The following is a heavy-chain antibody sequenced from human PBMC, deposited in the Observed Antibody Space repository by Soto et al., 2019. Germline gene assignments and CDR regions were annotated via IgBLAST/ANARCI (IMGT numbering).Heavy chain of an antibody. V-gene: IGHV4-30-4*01. J-gene: IGHJ6*02. CDR1: GGSICSGDYY. CDR3: ARGADRYCISTSCYESYYYGMDV. Sequence: SETLALTCTVSGGSICSGDYYWSWIRQPPWKGLEWIGYIYYSGSTYYNPSLKSRVTISVDTSKNQFSLKLSSVTAADTAVYYCARGADRYCISTSCYESYYYGMDVWGQGTTVTVSS. D-gene: IGHD2-2*01. CDR2: IYYSGST.